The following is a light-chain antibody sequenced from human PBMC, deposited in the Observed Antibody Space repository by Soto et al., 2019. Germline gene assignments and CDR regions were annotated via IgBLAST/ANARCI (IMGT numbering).Light chain of an antibody. CDR1: SSDVGGYNY. CDR3: CSYAGSPYG. V-gene: IGLV2-11*01. CDR2: DVS. Sequence: QSVVTQPRSVSGSPGQSVTISCTGTSSDVGGYNYVSWYQQHPGKAPKVMIYDVSKRPSGVPDRFSGSKSGNTASLTISGLQAEDEADYYCCSYAGSPYGFGTGTKVTVL. J-gene: IGLJ1*01.